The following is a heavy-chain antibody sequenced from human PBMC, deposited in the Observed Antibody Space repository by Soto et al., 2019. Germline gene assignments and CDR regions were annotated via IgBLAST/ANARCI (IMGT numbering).Heavy chain of an antibody. CDR2: ISGSGGST. CDR1: GFTFISYD. J-gene: IGHJ6*02. CDR3: AKETYYYYYYGMDV. Sequence: XGSLRLSCAASGFTFISYDISWVRQAPGKGLEWVSAISGSGGSTYYADSVKGRFTISRDNSKNTLYLQMNSLRAEDTAVYYCAKETYYYYYYGMDVWGQGTTVTVSS. V-gene: IGHV3-23*01.